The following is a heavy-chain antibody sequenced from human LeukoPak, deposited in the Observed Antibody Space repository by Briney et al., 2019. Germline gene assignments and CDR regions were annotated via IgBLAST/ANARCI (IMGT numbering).Heavy chain of an antibody. Sequence: GESLKISCKGSGYSFISYWIGWVRQMPGKGLEWMGIIFPGDSDTRSSPSFQGQVTISADKSISTAYLQWSSLKASDSAMYYCARMRFSTTGTTGSDYWGQGTLVTVSS. V-gene: IGHV5-51*01. CDR2: IFPGDSDT. CDR3: ARMRFSTTGTTGSDY. D-gene: IGHD1-1*01. CDR1: GYSFISYW. J-gene: IGHJ4*02.